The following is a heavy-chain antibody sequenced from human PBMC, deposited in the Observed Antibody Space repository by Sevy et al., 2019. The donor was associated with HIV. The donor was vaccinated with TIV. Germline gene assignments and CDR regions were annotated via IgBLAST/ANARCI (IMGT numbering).Heavy chain of an antibody. CDR1: GFSFSDSD. V-gene: IGHV3-13*01. CDR2: IGTLGDT. Sequence: GGSLRLSCAGYGFSFSDSDMHLVRHPTGKSLEWISSIGTLGDTFYADSVKGRFTISRDNAKSSLYLQMSNLRAGDTALYYCVRGLQTHCDRTACPLDHWGQGTLVTVSS. CDR3: VRGLQTHCDRTACPLDH. D-gene: IGHD2-21*01. J-gene: IGHJ4*02.